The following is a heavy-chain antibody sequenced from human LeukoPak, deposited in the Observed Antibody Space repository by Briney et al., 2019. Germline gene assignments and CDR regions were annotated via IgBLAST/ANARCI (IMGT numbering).Heavy chain of an antibody. CDR3: ARVVVGATRIFDY. J-gene: IGHJ4*02. CDR1: GGSFSGYY. Sequence: SETLSLTCAVYGGSFSGYYWSWIRQPPGKGLEWIGEINHSGSTNYNPSLKSRVTISVDTSKNQFPLKLSSVTAADTAVYYCARVVVGATRIFDYWGQGTLVTVSS. CDR2: INHSGST. V-gene: IGHV4-34*01. D-gene: IGHD1-26*01.